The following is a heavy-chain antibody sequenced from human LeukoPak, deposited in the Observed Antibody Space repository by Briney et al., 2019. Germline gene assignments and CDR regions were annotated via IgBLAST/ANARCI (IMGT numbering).Heavy chain of an antibody. D-gene: IGHD3-3*01. CDR3: ARTPFTIFGVVIYYYYGMDV. Sequence: SETLSLTCAVYGGSFGAYYWSWIRQPPGKGLEWIGEINHSGSTNYNPSLKSRVTISVDTSKNQFSLKLSSVTAADTAVYYCARTPFTIFGVVIYYYYGMDVWGQGTTVTVSS. J-gene: IGHJ6*02. V-gene: IGHV4-34*01. CDR2: INHSGST. CDR1: GGSFGAYY.